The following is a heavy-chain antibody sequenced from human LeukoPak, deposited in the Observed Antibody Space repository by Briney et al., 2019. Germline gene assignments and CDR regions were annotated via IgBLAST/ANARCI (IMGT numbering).Heavy chain of an antibody. J-gene: IGHJ4*02. V-gene: IGHV3-30*03. CDR1: GFTFSSYG. Sequence: PGGSLRLSRAASGFTFSSYGIHWVRQAPGKGLEWVAVISNDESKKYYADSLKGRFTISRDNSKNTVYLQVNSLRAEDTAVYYCVARQIAYWGQGTLVTVSS. CDR2: ISNDESKK. CDR3: VARQIAY. D-gene: IGHD5-12*01.